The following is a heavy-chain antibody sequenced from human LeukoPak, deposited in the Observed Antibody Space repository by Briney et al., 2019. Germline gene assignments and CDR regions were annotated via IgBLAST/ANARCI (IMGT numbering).Heavy chain of an antibody. V-gene: IGHV3-23*01. D-gene: IGHD3-16*01. J-gene: IGHJ6*03. CDR2: IPDSGYST. CDR3: AKLGGHPLHNYYVGV. CDR1: GFTFSSYA. Sequence: GGSLRLSCAASGFTFSSYAMSWVRQAPGKGLEWVSGIPDSGYSTYYANSVKGRFTISRDNSNNTLYLQMNSLRAEDTAVYYCAKLGGHPLHNYYVGVWGKGTTVAVSS.